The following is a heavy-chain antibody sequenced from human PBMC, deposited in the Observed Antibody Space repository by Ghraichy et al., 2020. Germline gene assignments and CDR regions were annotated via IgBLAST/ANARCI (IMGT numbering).Heavy chain of an antibody. CDR2: IPGNGGST. CDR1: GFTFSSYA. D-gene: IGHD6-19*01. Sequence: GGSLRLSCAASGFTFSSYAMTWVRQAPGKGLEWVSAIPGNGGSTSYVDSVKGRFTISRDNSKNTLYLQMNSLRAEDTAVYFFAKGTHSTGWRYFDYWGQGTLVTVSS. V-gene: IGHV3-23*01. CDR3: AKGTHSTGWRYFDY. J-gene: IGHJ4*02.